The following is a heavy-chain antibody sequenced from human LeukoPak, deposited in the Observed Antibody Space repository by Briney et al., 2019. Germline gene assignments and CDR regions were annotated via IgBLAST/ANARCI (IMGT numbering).Heavy chain of an antibody. CDR2: FAPEDGKT. CDR3: ATDSTIVRGVMG. V-gene: IGHV1-24*01. D-gene: IGHD3-10*01. CDR1: GYTLAELA. Sequence: ASVKVSCKVSGYTLAELAMHWVRQAPGKGLEWMGGFAPEDGKTIYAQKFQGRVTMTEDTSTDIAYMQLNFLRSEDTAVYYCATDSTIVRGVMGCGQGTLVTVSS. J-gene: IGHJ4*02.